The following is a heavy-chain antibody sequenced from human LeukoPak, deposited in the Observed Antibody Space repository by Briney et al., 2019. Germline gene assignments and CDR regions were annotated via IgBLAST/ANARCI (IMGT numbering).Heavy chain of an antibody. CDR1: GGSFSGYY. CDR3: ARGPYYYGSGRPFGY. Sequence: SETLSLTCAVYGGSFSGYYWSWIRQPPGKGLEWIGEINHSGSTNYNPSLKSRVTISVDTSKNQFSLKLSSVTAADTAVYYCARGPYYYGSGRPFGYWGQGTLVTVSS. CDR2: INHSGST. V-gene: IGHV4-34*01. D-gene: IGHD3-10*01. J-gene: IGHJ4*02.